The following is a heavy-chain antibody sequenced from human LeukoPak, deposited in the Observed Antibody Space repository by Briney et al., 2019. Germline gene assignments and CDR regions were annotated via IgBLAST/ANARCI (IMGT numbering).Heavy chain of an antibody. CDR1: GFTFSSYS. V-gene: IGHV3-48*01. CDR2: ISSSSSTI. Sequence: GGSLRLSCAASGFTFSSYSMNWVRQAPGKGLEGVSYISSSSSTIYYADSVKGRFTISRDNAKNSLYLQMNSLRAEDTAVYYCARDSPYYYASGSYYRGYYFDYWGQGTLVTVSS. J-gene: IGHJ4*02. D-gene: IGHD3-10*01. CDR3: ARDSPYYYASGSYYRGYYFDY.